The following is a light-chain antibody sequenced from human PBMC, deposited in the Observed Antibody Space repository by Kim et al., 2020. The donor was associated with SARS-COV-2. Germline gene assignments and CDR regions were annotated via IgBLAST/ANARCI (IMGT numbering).Light chain of an antibody. CDR1: STDFTTYNY. Sequence: PGQSVPISCSGTSTDFTTYNYVSWYQQHPSKAPKLIIYEITKRPSGVPDRFSGSKSGDTASLTVSGLQAEDEADYYCTSHANDNYVFGTGTKVTVL. J-gene: IGLJ1*01. CDR2: EIT. CDR3: TSHANDNYV. V-gene: IGLV2-8*01.